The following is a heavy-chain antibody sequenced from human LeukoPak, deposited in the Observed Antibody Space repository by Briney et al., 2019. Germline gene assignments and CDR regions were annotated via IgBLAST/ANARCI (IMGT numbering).Heavy chain of an antibody. D-gene: IGHD3-10*01. CDR2: INHSGST. CDR3: ARGIRVIQVYYYYGMDV. V-gene: IGHV4-34*01. Sequence: ETLSLTCAVYGGSFSGYYWSWIRQPPGKGLEWIGEINHSGSTNYNPSLKSQVTISVDTSKNQFSLKLSSVTAADTAVYYCARGIRVIQVYYYYGMDVWGQGTTVTVSS. J-gene: IGHJ6*02. CDR1: GGSFSGYY.